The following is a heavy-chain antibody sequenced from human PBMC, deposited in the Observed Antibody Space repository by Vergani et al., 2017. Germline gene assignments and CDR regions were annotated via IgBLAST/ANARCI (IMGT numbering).Heavy chain of an antibody. V-gene: IGHV4-31*11. J-gene: IGHJ6*03. CDR2: IFYSGTT. Sequence: QVQLQESGPGVVKPSQTLSLTCAVSGGSISSGDHCWTWTRQRPGKGLEWIGYIFYSGTTYDNPSLRSRLTISVDTSQNQFSLKLRSVTAADTAVYYCARVDTQVPATSHFYYMDVWGKGTTAVVSS. CDR1: GGSISSGDHC. CDR3: ARVDTQVPATSHFYYMDV. D-gene: IGHD6-25*01.